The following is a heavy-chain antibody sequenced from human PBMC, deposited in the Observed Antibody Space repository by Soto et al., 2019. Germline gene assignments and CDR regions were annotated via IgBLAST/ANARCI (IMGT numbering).Heavy chain of an antibody. CDR1: GDRVSSNSAA. Sequence: KQSPTLSLTCAISGDRVSSNSAAWTWIRQSPSRGLEWLGRTYYRSKWYNDYAVSVKSRITINPDTSKNQFSLQLNSVTPEDTAVYYCARDLYGDYDDPFDYWGQGTLVTVSS. V-gene: IGHV6-1*01. J-gene: IGHJ4*02. CDR3: ARDLYGDYDDPFDY. CDR2: TYYRSKWYN. D-gene: IGHD4-17*01.